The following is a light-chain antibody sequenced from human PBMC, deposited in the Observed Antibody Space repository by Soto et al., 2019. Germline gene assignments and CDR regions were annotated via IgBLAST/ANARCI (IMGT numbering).Light chain of an antibody. V-gene: IGLV2-14*01. CDR3: SSYTSSTWV. CDR2: DVS. Sequence: LTQPASVSGSPGQSITISCTGTSSDVGGYNYVSWYQQHPGKAPKLMIYDVSNRPSGVSNRFSGSKSGNTASLTISGLQAEDEADYYCSSYTSSTWVFGTGTKVTVL. CDR1: SSDVGGYNY. J-gene: IGLJ1*01.